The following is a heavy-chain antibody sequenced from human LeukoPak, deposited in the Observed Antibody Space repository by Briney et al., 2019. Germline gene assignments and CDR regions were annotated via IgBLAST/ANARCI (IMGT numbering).Heavy chain of an antibody. CDR2: VSGNGAGT. V-gene: IGHV3-23*01. Sequence: QAGESLTLSCAASRFTFSSYAMSWVRQAPGKGLEWVSGVSGNGAGTYYADSVKGRFTISRDNSKNMLYLQMHSLRAEDTAVYYCAKTPWYSIGWSIDYWGQGTLVTVSS. J-gene: IGHJ4*02. D-gene: IGHD6-13*01. CDR1: RFTFSSYA. CDR3: AKTPWYSIGWSIDY.